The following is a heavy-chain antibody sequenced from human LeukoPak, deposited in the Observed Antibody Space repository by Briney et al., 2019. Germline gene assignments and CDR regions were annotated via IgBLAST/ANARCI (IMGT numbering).Heavy chain of an antibody. J-gene: IGHJ6*02. Sequence: GSSVKVSCKASGGTFSNYAINWVRQAPGQGLEWMGRIIPFLDISTYAQKFQGRVTITADKSTNTAYMELSSLRFDDTAVYYCARDGAAAGTEIYYYYGMDVWGQGTTVTVSS. CDR2: IIPFLDIS. V-gene: IGHV1-69*04. CDR3: ARDGAAAGTEIYYYYGMDV. D-gene: IGHD6-13*01. CDR1: GGTFSNYA.